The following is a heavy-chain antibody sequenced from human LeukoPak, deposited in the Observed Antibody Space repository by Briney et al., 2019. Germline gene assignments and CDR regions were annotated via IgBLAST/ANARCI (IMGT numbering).Heavy chain of an antibody. CDR3: AKGVLPSIAAEFGP. J-gene: IGHJ5*02. CDR1: GFTFDDYA. V-gene: IGHV3-9*03. CDR2: ISWNSGSI. Sequence: GRSLRLSCAASGFTFDDYAMHWVRQAPGKGLEWVSGISWNSGSIGYADSVKGRFTISRDNAKNSLYLQMNRLRAEDMALYYCAKGVLPSIAAEFGPWDKGTVVSVS. D-gene: IGHD6-13*01.